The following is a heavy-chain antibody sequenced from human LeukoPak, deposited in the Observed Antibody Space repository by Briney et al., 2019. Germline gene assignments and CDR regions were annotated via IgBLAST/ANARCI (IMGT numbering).Heavy chain of an antibody. V-gene: IGHV3-23*01. D-gene: IGHD3-22*01. CDR1: GFTFGDYA. J-gene: IGHJ4*02. Sequence: GGSLRLSCTASGFTFGDYAMSWVRQAPGKGLEWVSAISGSGGSTYYADSVKGRFTISRDNSKNTLYLQMNSLRAEDTAVYYCAKLFRYYDTSGYYGGYFDYWGQGTLVTVSS. CDR3: AKLFRYYDTSGYYGGYFDY. CDR2: ISGSGGST.